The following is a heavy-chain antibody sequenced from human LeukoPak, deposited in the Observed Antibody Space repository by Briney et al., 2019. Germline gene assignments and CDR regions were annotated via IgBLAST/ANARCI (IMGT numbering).Heavy chain of an antibody. CDR1: GFTFSSNS. V-gene: IGHV3-23*01. CDR3: TKWSGFGDD. CDR2: ISGSGDNT. Sequence: GGSLRLSCAASGFTFSSNSMTWVRQTPGKGLEWVSGISGSGDNTFYADSVKGRFTISRDNSRNTLCLQMSSLRPEDTAVYYCTKWSGFGDDWGQGTLVTVSS. J-gene: IGHJ4*02. D-gene: IGHD3-10*01.